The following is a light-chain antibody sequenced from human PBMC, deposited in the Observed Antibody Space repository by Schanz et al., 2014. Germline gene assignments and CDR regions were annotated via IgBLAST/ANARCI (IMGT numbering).Light chain of an antibody. CDR3: SSYAGSNEV. V-gene: IGLV2-14*03. CDR1: SSDIGGYNY. CDR2: DVT. Sequence: QSALTQPASVSGSPGQSITISCTGTSSDIGGYNYVSWYQQHPGKAPKLMIFDVTNRPSGVSYRFSGSKSGNTASLTISGLQAEDEADYYCSSYAGSNEVFGGGTKLTVL. J-gene: IGLJ2*01.